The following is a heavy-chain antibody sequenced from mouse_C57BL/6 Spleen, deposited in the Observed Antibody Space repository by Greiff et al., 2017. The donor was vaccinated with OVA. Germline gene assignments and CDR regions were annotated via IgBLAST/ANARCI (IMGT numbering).Heavy chain of an antibody. CDR2: ISRGSSTN. V-gene: IGHV5-17*01. Sequence: EVKVVEPGGGLVKPGGSLKLSCAASGFTFSDYGMHWVRQAPEQGLEWVAYISRGSSTNYYADTVKGRFTLSRDNAKNTLFLQMTSLRSEDTAMYYCARGERGAWFAYWGQGTLVTVSA. CDR3: ARGERGAWFAY. CDR1: GFTFSDYG. J-gene: IGHJ3*01.